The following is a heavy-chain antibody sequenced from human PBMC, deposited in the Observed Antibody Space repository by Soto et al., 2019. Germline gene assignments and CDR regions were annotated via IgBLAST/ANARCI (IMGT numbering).Heavy chain of an antibody. D-gene: IGHD6-6*01. J-gene: IGHJ6*02. CDR2: IWYDGSNK. V-gene: IGHV3-33*01. CDR1: GFTFSSYG. CDR3: ASLPGIAARQQYGMDV. Sequence: AGSLRLSCAASGFTFSSYGMHWVRQAPGKGLEWVAVIWYDGSNKYYADSVKGRFTISRDNSKNTLYLQMNSLRAEDTAVYYCASLPGIAARQQYGMDVWGQGTTVTVSS.